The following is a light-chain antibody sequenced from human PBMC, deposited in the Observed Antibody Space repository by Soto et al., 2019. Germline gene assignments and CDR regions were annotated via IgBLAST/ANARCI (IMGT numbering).Light chain of an antibody. CDR2: LAS. CDR1: QDIVNF. Sequence: DIQMTQSPSSLSAFVGDRVTITCRASQDIVNFLAWYQQKPGKVPKLLIYLASNLQSGVPSRFNGSGSGTDFTLTVSSPQPEDFATYYCQQSYNTPWTFGQGTKVDIK. J-gene: IGKJ1*01. V-gene: IGKV1-39*01. CDR3: QQSYNTPWT.